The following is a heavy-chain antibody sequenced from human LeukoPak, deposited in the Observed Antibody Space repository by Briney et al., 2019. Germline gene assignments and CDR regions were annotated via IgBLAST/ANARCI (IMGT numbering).Heavy chain of an antibody. CDR1: GGSISSSSYY. V-gene: IGHV4-39*01. D-gene: IGHD3-22*01. J-gene: IGHJ3*02. Sequence: PSETLSLTCTVSGGSISSSSYYWGWIRQPPGKGLEWIGSIYYSGSTYYNPSLKSRVTTSVDTAKKQFSLRLSSVTAADTAVYYCARHGTYFYTSSGYSHDAFDIWGQGTMVTVSS. CDR2: IYYSGST. CDR3: ARHGTYFYTSSGYSHDAFDI.